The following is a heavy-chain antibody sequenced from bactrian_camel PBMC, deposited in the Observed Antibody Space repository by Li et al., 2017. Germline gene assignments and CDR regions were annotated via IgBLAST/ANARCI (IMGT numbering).Heavy chain of an antibody. CDR3: AAMGRRCIFTPTTLMSKMSRALFHN. Sequence: HVQLVESGGGSVQEGGSLLLSCVASGLTFYGSDMGWYRQVPGNECELVATLSADSPTYYARSAKGRFTISQDNAKNTVYLQMTNLKPEDSAEYTCAAMGRRCIFTPTTLMSKMSRALFHNWGQGTQVTVS. D-gene: IGHD1*01. J-gene: IGHJ4*01. V-gene: IGHV3S55*01. CDR1: GLTFYGSD. CDR2: LSADSPT.